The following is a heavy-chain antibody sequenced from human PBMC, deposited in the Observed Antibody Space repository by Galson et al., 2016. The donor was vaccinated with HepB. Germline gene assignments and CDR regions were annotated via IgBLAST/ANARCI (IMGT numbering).Heavy chain of an antibody. V-gene: IGHV5-51*01. CDR3: ARGLLATTSATFPPDY. Sequence: QSGAEVKKPGESLKISCKASGSSFTSYWIGWVRQMPGKGLEWMGIIYPGDSDTRYSPSFQGQVTISADKSIGTAYLQWSSLTASDTAMYYCARGLLATTSATFPPDYWGQGTLVTVSS. J-gene: IGHJ4*02. D-gene: IGHD5-12*01. CDR2: IYPGDSDT. CDR1: GSSFTSYW.